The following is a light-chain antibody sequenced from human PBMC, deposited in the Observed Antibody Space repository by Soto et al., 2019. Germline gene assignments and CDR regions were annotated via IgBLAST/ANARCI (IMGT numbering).Light chain of an antibody. CDR1: QNIDRW. CDR2: XXX. V-gene: IGKV1-5*01. CDR3: QQHNRYPWT. Sequence: DIQMTQSPSTLSASVGDKVTVTCRASQNIDRWLAWYQQKPGKAPKVXXXXXXXXXXXVPSRFSGSGSGTEFTLTISSVQHDDFGTYYCQQHNRYPWTFGQGTKVDIK. J-gene: IGKJ1*01.